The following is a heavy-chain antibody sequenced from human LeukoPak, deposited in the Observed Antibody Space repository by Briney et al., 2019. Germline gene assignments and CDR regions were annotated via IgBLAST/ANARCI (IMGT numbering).Heavy chain of an antibody. CDR1: GYTFTKYD. CDR2: ISPYIGNT. Sequence: LRASVKVSCKASGYTFTKYDIHWVRQAPGQGLEWMGWISPYIGNTYYSQKLQGRVTMTTDTSTTTAYMELRSLRSDDTGVYYCARDPITVVTPRGVFFDYWGQGTLVTVSS. V-gene: IGHV1-18*01. CDR3: ARDPITVVTPRGVFFDY. D-gene: IGHD4-23*01. J-gene: IGHJ4*02.